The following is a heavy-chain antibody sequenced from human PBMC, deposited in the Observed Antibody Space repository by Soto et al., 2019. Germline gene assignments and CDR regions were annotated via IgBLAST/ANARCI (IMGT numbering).Heavy chain of an antibody. D-gene: IGHD3-22*01. Sequence: SVKVSCKASGGTFSSYAISWLRQAPGQGLEWMGGIIPIFGTANYAQKFQGRVTITADESTSTAYMELSSLRSEDTAVYYCARAGMAARGYYYDSSGYYGFDYWGQGTLVTVSS. V-gene: IGHV1-69*13. CDR1: GGTFSSYA. J-gene: IGHJ4*02. CDR3: ARAGMAARGYYYDSSGYYGFDY. CDR2: IIPIFGTA.